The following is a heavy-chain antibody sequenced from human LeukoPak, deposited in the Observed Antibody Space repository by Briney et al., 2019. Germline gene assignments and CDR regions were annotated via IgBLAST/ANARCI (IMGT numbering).Heavy chain of an antibody. CDR1: GGSLNGYY. CDR3: ARHVYGEGMVV. Sequence: SESLSLTCTVSGGSLNGYYWGWIRQPPGKGLECIGYIHSSEGTAHNASLKSRLTISLDTSKNQFSLTLSSVTAADTAVYYCARHVYGEGMVVWGKGTTVTVSS. CDR2: IHSSEGT. J-gene: IGHJ6*04. D-gene: IGHD4-17*01. V-gene: IGHV4-59*08.